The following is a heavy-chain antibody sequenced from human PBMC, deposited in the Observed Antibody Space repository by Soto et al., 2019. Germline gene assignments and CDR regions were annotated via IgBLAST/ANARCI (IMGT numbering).Heavy chain of an antibody. J-gene: IGHJ6*02. CDR1: GFTFSSYG. V-gene: IGHV3-33*01. D-gene: IGHD3-22*01. Sequence: GGSLRLSCAASGFTFSSYGMHWVRQAPGKGLEWVAVIWYDGSNKYYADSVKGRFTISRDNSKNTLYLQMNSLRAEDTAVYYCARDGSYDSSGYYYYYYGMDVWGQGTTVTVSS. CDR2: IWYDGSNK. CDR3: ARDGSYDSSGYYYYYYGMDV.